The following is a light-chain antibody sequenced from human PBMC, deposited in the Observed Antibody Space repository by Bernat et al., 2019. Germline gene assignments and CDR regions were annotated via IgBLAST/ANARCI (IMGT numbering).Light chain of an antibody. J-gene: IGKJ3*01. V-gene: IGKV1-5*03. CDR3: QQYNT. CDR2: KAS. CDR1: QSISSW. Sequence: DIQMTQSPSTLSASVGDRVTITCRASQSISSWLAWYQQKPGKAPKLLIYKASSLESGVPSRFSGSGSGTDFTLTISSLQPDDFATYYFQQYNTIGPGTKVDIK.